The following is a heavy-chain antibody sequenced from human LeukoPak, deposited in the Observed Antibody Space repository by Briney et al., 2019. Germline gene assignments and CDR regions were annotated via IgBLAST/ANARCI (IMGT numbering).Heavy chain of an antibody. J-gene: IGHJ4*02. V-gene: IGHV3-23*01. Sequence: GGSLRLSCAASGFTLSSYAMSWVRQAPGKGLEWVSAISGSGGSTYYADSVKGRFTISRDNSKNTLYLQVNSLRDEDTAVYYCARGSYYAPYYFDYWGQGTLVTVSS. D-gene: IGHD1-26*01. CDR3: ARGSYYAPYYFDY. CDR2: ISGSGGST. CDR1: GFTLSSYA.